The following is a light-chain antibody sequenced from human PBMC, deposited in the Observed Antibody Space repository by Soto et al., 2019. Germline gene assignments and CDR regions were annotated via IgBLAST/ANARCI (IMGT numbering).Light chain of an antibody. CDR2: TAS. J-gene: IGKJ1*01. V-gene: IGKV3-20*01. CDR1: QSVSSNY. Sequence: LTQSPGALSLILGERTTRSCSAGQSVSSNYLAWYQQKPGKAPRLLIYTASSRASGIPDRFSGSGSGTDFTLTISSLEPEDFAAYYCQKYSSSRGTFGQGTKVDIK. CDR3: QKYSSSRGT.